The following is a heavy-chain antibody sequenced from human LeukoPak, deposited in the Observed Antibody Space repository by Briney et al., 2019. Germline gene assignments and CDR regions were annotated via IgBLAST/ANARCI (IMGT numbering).Heavy chain of an antibody. CDR3: ARDRTTVTTGYYGMDV. CDR1: GYTFTGYN. D-gene: IGHD4-17*01. V-gene: IGHV1-2*02. J-gene: IGHJ6*02. Sequence: ASVKVSCKASGYTFTGYNMHWVRQAPGQGLDWMGWINPNTGVTNYAQKFQGRVTLTRDTSIITAYMELTRLRSDDRAMYYCARDRTTVTTGYYGMDVWGQGTTLTVSS. CDR2: INPNTGVT.